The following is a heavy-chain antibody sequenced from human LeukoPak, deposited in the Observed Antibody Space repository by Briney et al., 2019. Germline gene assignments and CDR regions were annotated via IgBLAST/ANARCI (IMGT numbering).Heavy chain of an antibody. J-gene: IGHJ4*02. D-gene: IGHD3-22*01. Sequence: ASVKVACNASGYTFTSYYMHWKRHPPGQGLEWMGIINPSGGSTSYAQKFQGRVTMTRDMSTSTVYMELSSLRSEDTAVYYCARNRRDPTYYYDSSGYYFDYWGQGTLVTVSS. V-gene: IGHV1-46*01. CDR3: ARNRRDPTYYYDSSGYYFDY. CDR2: INPSGGST. CDR1: GYTFTSYY.